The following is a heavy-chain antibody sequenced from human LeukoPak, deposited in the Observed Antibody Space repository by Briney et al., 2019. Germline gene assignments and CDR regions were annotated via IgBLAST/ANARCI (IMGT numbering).Heavy chain of an antibody. CDR3: AKVWPQTSTYYDILTGYATPGD. Sequence: PGGSLRLSCAASGFTFSSYAMSWVRQAPWKGLEWVSAISGSGGSTYYADSVKGRFTISRDNSKNTLYLQMNSLRAEDTAVYYCAKVWPQTSTYYDILTGYATPGDWGQGTLVTVSS. CDR1: GFTFSSYA. J-gene: IGHJ4*02. V-gene: IGHV3-23*01. D-gene: IGHD3-9*01. CDR2: ISGSGGST.